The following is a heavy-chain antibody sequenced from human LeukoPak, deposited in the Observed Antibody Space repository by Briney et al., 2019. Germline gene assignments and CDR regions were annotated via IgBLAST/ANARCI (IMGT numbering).Heavy chain of an antibody. V-gene: IGHV3-48*01. CDR1: GFTFSSYS. J-gene: IGHJ4*02. Sequence: SGGSLRLSCAASGFTFSSYSMNWVRQAPGKGLEWVSYISSSSSTIYYADSVKGRFTISRDNAKDSLYLQMNSLRAEDTAVYYCARATYYYGSGSYFVGDYWGQGTLVTVSS. CDR2: ISSSSSTI. CDR3: ARATYYYGSGSYFVGDY. D-gene: IGHD3-10*01.